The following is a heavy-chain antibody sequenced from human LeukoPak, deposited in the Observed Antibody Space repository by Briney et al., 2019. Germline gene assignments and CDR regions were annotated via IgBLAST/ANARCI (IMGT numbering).Heavy chain of an antibody. D-gene: IGHD3-22*01. CDR3: AKHYYGSSGYTYNWFDP. J-gene: IGHJ5*02. Sequence: GGSLRLPCAASGFTFSSYAMSWVRQAPGKGLEWVSAISGSGGSTYYADSVKGRFTISRDNSKNTLYLQMNSLRAEDTAVYYCAKHYYGSSGYTYNWFDPWGQGTLVTVSS. CDR1: GFTFSSYA. V-gene: IGHV3-23*01. CDR2: ISGSGGST.